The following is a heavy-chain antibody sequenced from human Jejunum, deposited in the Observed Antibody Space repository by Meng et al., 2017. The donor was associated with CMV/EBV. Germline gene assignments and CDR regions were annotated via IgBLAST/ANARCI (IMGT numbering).Heavy chain of an antibody. J-gene: IGHJ2*01. CDR1: GFTFSDYA. Sequence: GFTFSDYALHWGRQAPGKGLEWVAVLQYDDSSETYADSVKGRFTSSRENPKNTLYLQMNSLRPEDTAIYYCARDRGSGSRWYWHFDLWGRGTLVTVSS. CDR3: ARDRGSGSRWYWHFDL. CDR2: LQYDDSSE. D-gene: IGHD6-13*01. V-gene: IGHV3-30*04.